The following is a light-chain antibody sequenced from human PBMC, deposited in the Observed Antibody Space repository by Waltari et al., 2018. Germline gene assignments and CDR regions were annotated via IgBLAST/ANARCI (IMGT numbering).Light chain of an antibody. V-gene: IGLV3-21*03. CDR2: NDN. Sequence: SSVLTQPPSVSVAPTKTATITCGGNNLGSKSVHWYQQRPGQAPVLVVYNDNNRPSGVPAPFFGSNSGSTATLTINRVEAGDEADYFCQVWDDSSDRVVFGEGTKLTVL. CDR1: NLGSKS. J-gene: IGLJ2*01. CDR3: QVWDDSSDRVV.